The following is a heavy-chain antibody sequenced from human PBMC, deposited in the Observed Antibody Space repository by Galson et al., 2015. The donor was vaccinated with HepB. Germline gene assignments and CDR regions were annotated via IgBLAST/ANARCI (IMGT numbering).Heavy chain of an antibody. CDR1: GFTFDDYA. V-gene: IGHV3-43D*03. CDR2: ISWDGGST. Sequence: SLRLSCAASGFTFDDYAMHWVRQAPGKGLEWVSLISWDGGSTYYADSVKGRFTISRDNSKNSLYLQMNSLRAEDTALYYCAKDIMSPAAGEYYYYGMDVRGQGTTVTVSS. J-gene: IGHJ6*02. CDR3: AKDIMSPAAGEYYYYGMDV. D-gene: IGHD6-13*01.